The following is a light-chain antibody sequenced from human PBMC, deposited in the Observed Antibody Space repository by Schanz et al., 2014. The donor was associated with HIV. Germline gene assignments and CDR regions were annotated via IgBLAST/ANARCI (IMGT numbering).Light chain of an antibody. CDR2: RTS. CDR3: QQSNTFPYT. V-gene: IGKV1-5*03. CDR1: QSVSWW. Sequence: DIQMTQSPSTLSASVGDRVTITCRASQSVSWWLAWYQQRPGKAPTLLIYRTSTLETGVPSRFSGSGSGTEFALTISSLQPDDFASYYCQQSNTFPYTFGQGTKLEIK. J-gene: IGKJ2*01.